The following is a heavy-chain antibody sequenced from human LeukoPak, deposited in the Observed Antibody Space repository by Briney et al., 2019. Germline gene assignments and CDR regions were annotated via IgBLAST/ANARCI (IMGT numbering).Heavy chain of an antibody. V-gene: IGHV1-46*01. D-gene: IGHD4-23*01. Sequence: ASVKVSCKASGYTFTGYYMHWVRQAPGQGLEWMGIINPSGGSTSYAQKFQGRVTMTRDTSTSTVYMELSSLRSEDTAVYYCARGIWDYGGNSVGDAFDIWGQGTMVTVSS. CDR3: ARGIWDYGGNSVGDAFDI. CDR2: INPSGGST. J-gene: IGHJ3*02. CDR1: GYTFTGYY.